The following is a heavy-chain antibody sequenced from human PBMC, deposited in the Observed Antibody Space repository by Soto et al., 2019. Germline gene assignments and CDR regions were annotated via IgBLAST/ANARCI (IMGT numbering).Heavy chain of an antibody. V-gene: IGHV4-61*01. CDR1: GGSVSSGSYY. CDR3: ARGVGRLKYCFRIIRSRTRSFDS. J-gene: IGHJ5*01. Sequence: SETLSLTCTVSGGSVSSGSYYWSWIRQPPGKGLEWIGYIYYSGSTNYNPSLKSRVTISVDTSKNQFSLKLSSVTAADTAVYYCARGVGRLKYCFRIIRSRTRSFDSCCPGT. CDR2: IYYSGST. D-gene: IGHD2-15*01.